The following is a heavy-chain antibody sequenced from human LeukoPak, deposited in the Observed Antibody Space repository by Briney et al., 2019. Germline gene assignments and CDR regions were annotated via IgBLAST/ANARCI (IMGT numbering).Heavy chain of an antibody. Sequence: GGSLRLSCAASGFTVSSNYMSWVRQAPGKGLEWVSVIYSGGSTYYADSVKGRFTISRDNSKNTLYLQMNSLRAEDTAVYYCASRNYYDSSGLLDYWGRGTLDTVSS. CDR2: IYSGGST. V-gene: IGHV3-53*01. CDR1: GFTVSSNY. J-gene: IGHJ4*02. D-gene: IGHD3-22*01. CDR3: ASRNYYDSSGLLDY.